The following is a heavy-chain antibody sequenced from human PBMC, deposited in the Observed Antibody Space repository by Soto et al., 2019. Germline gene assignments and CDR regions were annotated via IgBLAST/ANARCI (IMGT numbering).Heavy chain of an antibody. CDR1: GFTFSSYA. CDR3: AKYPGGIAVALYNWFDP. J-gene: IGHJ5*02. CDR2: ISGSGGST. D-gene: IGHD6-19*01. V-gene: IGHV3-23*01. Sequence: EVQLLESGGGLVQPGGSLRLSCAASGFTFSSYAMSWVRQAPGKGLEWVSAISGSGGSTYYADSVKGRFTISRDNSKNTLYLQMNSLRAEDMAVYYCAKYPGGIAVALYNWFDPWGQGTLVTVSS.